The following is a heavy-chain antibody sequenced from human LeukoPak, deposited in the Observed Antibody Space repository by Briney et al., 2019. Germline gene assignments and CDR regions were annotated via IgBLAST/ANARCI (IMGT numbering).Heavy chain of an antibody. D-gene: IGHD6-13*01. CDR3: GGIAAAATGY. Sequence: GGSLRLSCAASGFTFSSYEMNWVRQAPGKRLEWVSYISSSGSTIYYADSVKGGFTISRDNAKNSLYLQMNSVRAEDTAVYYCGGIAAAATGYWGQGTLVTVSS. CDR2: ISSSGSTI. CDR1: GFTFSSYE. V-gene: IGHV3-48*03. J-gene: IGHJ4*02.